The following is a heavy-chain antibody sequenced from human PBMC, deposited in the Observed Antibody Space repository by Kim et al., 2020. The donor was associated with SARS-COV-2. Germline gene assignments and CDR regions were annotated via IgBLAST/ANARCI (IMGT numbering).Heavy chain of an antibody. Sequence: TKEFTGRVTMNRDTSTRTVYMERSSLRSEDTAVYYCAREPPITISHFDYWGQGNLVTVSS. V-gene: IGHV1-46*01. D-gene: IGHD3-9*01. CDR3: AREPPITISHFDY. J-gene: IGHJ4*02.